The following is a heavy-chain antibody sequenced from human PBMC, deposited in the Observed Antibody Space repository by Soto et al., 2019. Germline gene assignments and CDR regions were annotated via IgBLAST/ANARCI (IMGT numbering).Heavy chain of an antibody. J-gene: IGHJ5*02. V-gene: IGHV4-59*01. CDR1: GGSISSYY. D-gene: IGHD2-15*01. CDR2: IYYSGST. Sequence: PSETLSLTCTVSGGSISSYYWSWIRQPPGKGLEWIGYIYYSGSTNYNPSVKSRVTISVDTSKNQFSLKLTSVAAADTAVYYCARMGRFCSGGSCYSRGLDPWGQGVLVTVSS. CDR3: ARMGRFCSGGSCYSRGLDP.